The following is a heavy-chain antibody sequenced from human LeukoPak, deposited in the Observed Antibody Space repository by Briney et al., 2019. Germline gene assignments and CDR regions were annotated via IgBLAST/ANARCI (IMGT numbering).Heavy chain of an antibody. CDR3: ARAPLEIVGIDY. CDR1: GFTVSSNY. J-gene: IGHJ4*02. D-gene: IGHD1-26*01. Sequence: GGSLRLSCAASGFTVSSNYMSWVRQAPGKGLEWVSVIYSGGSTYYADSVKGRFTISRDNSKNTLYLQMNSLRAEDTAVYYCARAPLEIVGIDYWGQGTLVTVSS. CDR2: IYSGGST. V-gene: IGHV3-66*01.